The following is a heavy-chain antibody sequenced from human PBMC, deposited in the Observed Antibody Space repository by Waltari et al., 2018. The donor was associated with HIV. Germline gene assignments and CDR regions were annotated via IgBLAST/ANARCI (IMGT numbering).Heavy chain of an antibody. Sequence: QVQLQASGPRLVTPSEILSPTCNISGGSIAGYFWTWIRQPPGQRLEWIGYISHNGNTNYNPSLNGRVAFSLDTSTNILSLIIHAVTAADTAIYFCTRAPGRKAVELSPWGRGTVVTVSS. V-gene: IGHV4-59*12. D-gene: IGHD1-7*01. CDR3: TRAPGRKAVELSP. J-gene: IGHJ5*02. CDR2: ISHNGNT. CDR1: GGSIAGYF.